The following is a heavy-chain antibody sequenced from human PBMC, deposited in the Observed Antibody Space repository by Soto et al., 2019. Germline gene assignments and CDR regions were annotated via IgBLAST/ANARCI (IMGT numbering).Heavy chain of an antibody. Sequence: ASVKVSCKASGYTFTSYDINWVRQATGQGLEWMGWMNPNSGNTGYAQKFQGRVTMTRNTSISTAYMELSSLRSEDTAVYYCARALSYSSGYAGGYWGQGTLVTVSS. CDR2: MNPNSGNT. J-gene: IGHJ4*02. CDR1: GYTFTSYD. D-gene: IGHD6-19*01. CDR3: ARALSYSSGYAGGY. V-gene: IGHV1-8*01.